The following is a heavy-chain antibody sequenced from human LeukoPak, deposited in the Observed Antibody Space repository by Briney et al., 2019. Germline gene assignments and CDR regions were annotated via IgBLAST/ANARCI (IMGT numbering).Heavy chain of an antibody. Sequence: GGSLRLSCAASGFTFSSYAMSWVRQAPGKGLEWVSAISGSGGSTYYADSVKGRFTISRDNSKDTLYLQMNSLRAEDTAVYYCAKAWSAVAGTLTLGYWGQGTLVTVSS. CDR1: GFTFSSYA. D-gene: IGHD6-19*01. V-gene: IGHV3-23*01. CDR2: ISGSGGST. J-gene: IGHJ4*02. CDR3: AKAWSAVAGTLTLGY.